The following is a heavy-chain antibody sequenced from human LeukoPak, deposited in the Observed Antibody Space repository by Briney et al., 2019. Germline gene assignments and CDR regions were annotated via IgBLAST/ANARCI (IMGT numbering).Heavy chain of an antibody. CDR3: AKAKVVVAATTLFDY. V-gene: IGHV3-23*01. Sequence: GGSLRLSCVVSGFSVSDTYMSWVRQAPGKGLEWVSTINGSGGRTYYADSVKGRFTISRDNSKNTLYLQVNSLRAEDTAVYYCAKAKVVVAATTLFDYWGQGTLVTVSS. J-gene: IGHJ4*02. CDR1: GFSVSDTY. D-gene: IGHD2-15*01. CDR2: INGSGGRT.